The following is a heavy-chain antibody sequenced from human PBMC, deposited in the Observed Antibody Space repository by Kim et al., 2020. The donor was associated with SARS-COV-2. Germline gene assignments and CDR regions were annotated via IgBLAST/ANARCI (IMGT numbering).Heavy chain of an antibody. V-gene: IGHV4-39*01. D-gene: IGHD3-10*01. CDR2: IYYSGST. J-gene: IGHJ4*02. Sequence: SETLSLTCTVSGGSISSSSYYWGWIRQPPGKGLEWIGSIYYSGSTYYNPSLKSRVTISVDTSKNQFSLKLSSVTAADTAVYYCARHVRSRTTGYYGSGSGYWGQGTLVTVSS. CDR1: GGSISSSSYY. CDR3: ARHVRSRTTGYYGSGSGY.